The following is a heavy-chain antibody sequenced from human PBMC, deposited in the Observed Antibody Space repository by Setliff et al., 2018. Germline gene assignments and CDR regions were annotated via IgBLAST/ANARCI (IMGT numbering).Heavy chain of an antibody. D-gene: IGHD3-22*01. J-gene: IGHJ5*02. Sequence: SETLSLTCAVYGGSFSGYYWTWIRQSPGRGLEWIGEINHSGITNYNPSLKSRLTIAVDTSKNEFSLILASVTAADTAVYYCARDTSSDWAAWFDPWSQGILVTVS. CDR1: GGSFSGYY. V-gene: IGHV4-34*01. CDR3: ARDTSSDWAAWFDP. CDR2: INHSGIT.